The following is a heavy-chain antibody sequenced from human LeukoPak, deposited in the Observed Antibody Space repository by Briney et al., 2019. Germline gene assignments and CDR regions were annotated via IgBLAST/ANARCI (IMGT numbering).Heavy chain of an antibody. Sequence: GGSLRLSCAASGFTFSNYGMHWVRQAPGKGLEWVAFIRYDGTSKYYADSVKGRFTISRDNSKNTLYLQMNTLRAEDTAVYYCVRGAPRRWFGESLSGAKYYFDYWGQGTLVTVSS. J-gene: IGHJ4*02. CDR2: IRYDGTSK. CDR3: VRGAPRRWFGESLSGAKYYFDY. V-gene: IGHV3-30*02. D-gene: IGHD3-10*01. CDR1: GFTFSNYG.